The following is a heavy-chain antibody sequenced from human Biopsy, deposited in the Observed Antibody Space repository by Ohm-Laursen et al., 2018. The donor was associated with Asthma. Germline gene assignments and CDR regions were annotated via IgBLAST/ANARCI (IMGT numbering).Heavy chain of an antibody. CDR3: AKSADYYDSTDYLDF. J-gene: IGHJ4*01. CDR2: ISWNSGNI. Sequence: SLRLSCAASGFSFDDCAMHWVRQAPGKGLEWISSISWNSGNIDYAVSVKGRFTISRDNAKNSLYLQMQSLRPEDTAFYYCAKSADYYDSTDYLDFWGRGTLVTVSS. CDR1: GFSFDDCA. D-gene: IGHD3-22*01. V-gene: IGHV3-9*01.